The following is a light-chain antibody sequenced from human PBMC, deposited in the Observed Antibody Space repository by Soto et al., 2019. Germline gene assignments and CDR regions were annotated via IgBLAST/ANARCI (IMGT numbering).Light chain of an antibody. CDR1: RSDVGSYNL. V-gene: IGLV2-23*02. CDR3: CSYAGSSTVI. CDR2: DVN. Sequence: QSALTQPASVSGSPGQSITISCTGSRSDVGSYNLVSRYQHHPGKAPKLMIYDVNKRPSGVSNRFSGSKSGNTASLTISGLQPEDEADYYCCSYAGSSTVIFVGGTKLTVL. J-gene: IGLJ2*01.